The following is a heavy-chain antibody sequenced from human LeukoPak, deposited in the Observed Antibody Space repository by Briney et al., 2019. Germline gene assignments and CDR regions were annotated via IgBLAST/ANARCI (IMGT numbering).Heavy chain of an antibody. J-gene: IGHJ4*02. CDR3: ARGPTTVPYYFDY. Sequence: GRSLRLSCAASGFTFSSYAMHWVRQAPGKGLEWVAVISYDGSNKYYADSVKGRFTISRDNSKNTLYLQMNSLRAEDTAVYYCARGPTTVPYYFDYWGQGTLVTVSS. D-gene: IGHD4-17*01. CDR1: GFTFSSYA. CDR2: ISYDGSNK. V-gene: IGHV3-30-3*01.